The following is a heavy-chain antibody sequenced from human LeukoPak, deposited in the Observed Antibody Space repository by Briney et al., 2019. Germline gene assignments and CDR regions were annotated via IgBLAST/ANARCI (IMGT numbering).Heavy chain of an antibody. V-gene: IGHV1-8*01. Sequence: ASVKVSFTGAGYTFTVDDINWVRQGTGQGVGWMGWMNFDSGNTAYTQKFQGRVTMTRDTSITTAYMELSSLRPEDAAVYYCARTSSETNKLDGHWPVSDYWGQGTLVTVSS. J-gene: IGHJ4*02. CDR1: GYTFTVDD. D-gene: IGHD2-8*01. CDR2: MNFDSGNT. CDR3: ARTSSETNKLDGHWPVSDY.